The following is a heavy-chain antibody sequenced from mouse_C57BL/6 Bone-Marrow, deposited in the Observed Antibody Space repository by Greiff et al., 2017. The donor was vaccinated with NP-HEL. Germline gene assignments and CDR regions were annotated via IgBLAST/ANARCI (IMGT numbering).Heavy chain of an antibody. CDR2: IYPRSGNT. CDR1: GYTFTSYG. V-gene: IGHV1-81*01. D-gene: IGHD2-3*01. J-gene: IGHJ3*01. CDR3: ASYDGYFWFAY. Sequence: VQLQQSGAELARPGASVKLSCKASGYTFTSYGISWVKQRTGQGLEWIGEIYPRSGNTYYNEKFKGKATLTADKSSSTAYMALRSLTSEDSAVYFCASYDGYFWFAYWGQGTLVTVSA.